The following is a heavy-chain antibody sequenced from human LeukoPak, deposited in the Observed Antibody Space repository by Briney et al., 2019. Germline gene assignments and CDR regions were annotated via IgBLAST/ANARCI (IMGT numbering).Heavy chain of an antibody. CDR1: DYTFTNYG. Sequence: WASVKVSCKASDYTFTNYGISWVRQAPGQGLEWMGWISAYNGNTYYAQKFQGRVTVTTDTSTSTAYMDLRSLRSDDTAVYYCARTNLDCKNGVCYDYWGQGTPVTVSS. CDR2: ISAYNGNT. J-gene: IGHJ4*02. V-gene: IGHV1-18*01. D-gene: IGHD2-8*01. CDR3: ARTNLDCKNGVCYDY.